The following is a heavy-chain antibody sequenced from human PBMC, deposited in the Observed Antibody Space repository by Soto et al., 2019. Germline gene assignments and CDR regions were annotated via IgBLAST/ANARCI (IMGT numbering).Heavy chain of an antibody. CDR3: ARDLATYCGGDCPSAD. D-gene: IGHD2-21*02. CDR1: GGTFSSYA. Sequence: QVQLVQSGAEVKKPGSSVKVSCKVSGGTFSSYAISWVRQAPGQGLEWMVGIIPIFGTSDYAQKFQGRVTITADESTSTAYMELSSLRSEDTAVYYCARDLATYCGGDCPSADWGQGTLVTVSS. CDR2: IIPIFGTS. V-gene: IGHV1-69*01. J-gene: IGHJ4*02.